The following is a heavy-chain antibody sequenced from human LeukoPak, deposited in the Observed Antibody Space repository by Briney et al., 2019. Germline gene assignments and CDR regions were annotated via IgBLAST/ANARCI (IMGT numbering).Heavy chain of an antibody. CDR2: IKSKTDGGTT. J-gene: IGHJ6*02. CDR3: TGRRTGKYGMDV. Sequence: GGSLRLSCAASGFTFSNAWMSWVRQAPGKGLEWVGRIKSKTDGGTTDYAAPVKGRFTISRDDSKNTLYLQMNSLKTEDTAVYYCTGRRTGKYGMDVRGQGTTVTVSS. D-gene: IGHD3-10*01. V-gene: IGHV3-15*01. CDR1: GFTFSNAW.